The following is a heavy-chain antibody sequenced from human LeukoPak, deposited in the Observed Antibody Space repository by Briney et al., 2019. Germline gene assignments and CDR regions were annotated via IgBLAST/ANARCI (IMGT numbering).Heavy chain of an antibody. J-gene: IGHJ4*02. D-gene: IGHD4-17*01. Sequence: SETLSLTCAVYGGSFSGYYWSWIRQPPGKGLEWIGEINHSGSTSYNPSLKSRVTISVDTSKNQFSLKLSSVTAADTAVYYCARADDYGDHYWGQGTLVTVSS. CDR1: GGSFSGYY. V-gene: IGHV4-34*01. CDR2: INHSGST. CDR3: ARADDYGDHY.